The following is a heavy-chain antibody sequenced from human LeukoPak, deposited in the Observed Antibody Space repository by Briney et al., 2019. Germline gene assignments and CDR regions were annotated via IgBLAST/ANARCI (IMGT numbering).Heavy chain of an antibody. D-gene: IGHD2-2*03. Sequence: PSETLSLTCTVSGGSIPRSNYYWGWIRQPPGKGLEWIGSMYYSGSTYYNPSLKRRVTISVDTSKNHFSLKLSSVTAADTAVYYCARHGSNDYYYMDVWGKGTTVTVSS. CDR2: MYYSGST. CDR3: ARHGSNDYYYMDV. CDR1: GGSIPRSNYY. J-gene: IGHJ6*03. V-gene: IGHV4-39*01.